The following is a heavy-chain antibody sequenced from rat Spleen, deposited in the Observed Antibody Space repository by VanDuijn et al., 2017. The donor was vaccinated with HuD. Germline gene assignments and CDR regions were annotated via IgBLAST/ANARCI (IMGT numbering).Heavy chain of an antibody. J-gene: IGHJ2*01. Sequence: EVQLVESGGGLVQPGRSLKLSCVASGFTFNKYWMTWIRQDPGKGLEWIASITHVGGTTFYPDSLKGRFTLSRDDARSTLYLQMDSLRSEDTAIYYCATRNYYSGDGALDYWGQGVMVTVSS. D-gene: IGHD1-1*01. CDR1: GFTFNKYW. CDR3: ATRNYYSGDGALDY. CDR2: ITHVGGTT. V-gene: IGHV5-31*01.